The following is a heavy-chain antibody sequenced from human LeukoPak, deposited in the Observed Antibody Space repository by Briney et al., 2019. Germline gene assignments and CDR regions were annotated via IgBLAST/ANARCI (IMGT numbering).Heavy chain of an antibody. J-gene: IGHJ3*02. CDR2: ISAYNGNT. Sequence: ASVKVSCKASGYTFTSDGISWVRQAPGQGLEWMGWISAYNGNTNYAQKLQGRVTMTTDTSTSTAYMELRSLGSDDTAVYYCARDLRRGYCSSTSCYRVNDGFDIWGQGTMVTVS. CDR1: GYTFTSDG. CDR3: ARDLRRGYCSSTSCYRVNDGFDI. V-gene: IGHV1-18*04. D-gene: IGHD2-2*02.